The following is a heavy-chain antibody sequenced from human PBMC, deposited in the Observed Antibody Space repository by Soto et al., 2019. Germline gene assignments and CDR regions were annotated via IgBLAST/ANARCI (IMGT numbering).Heavy chain of an antibody. CDR2: INPSGGST. D-gene: IGHD6-6*01. J-gene: IGHJ3*02. CDR3: ARVTIAARPSDAFDI. CDR1: GYTFTSYY. Sequence: ASVKVSCKASGYTFTSYYMHWVRQAPGQGLEWMGIINPSGGSTSYAQKLQGRVTMTRDTSTSTVYMELSSLRSEDTAVYYCARVTIAARPSDAFDIWGQGTMVTVSS. V-gene: IGHV1-46*01.